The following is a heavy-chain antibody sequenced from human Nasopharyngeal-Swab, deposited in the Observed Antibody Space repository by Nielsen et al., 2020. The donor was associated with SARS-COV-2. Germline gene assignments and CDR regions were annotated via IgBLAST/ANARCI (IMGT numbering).Heavy chain of an antibody. CDR3: ARDRATPSPGYYYYGMDV. Sequence: GGSLRLSCAASGFTFSSYSMNWVRQAPGKGLEWVSYISSSSTIYYADSVKGRFTISRDNAKNSLYLQMNSLRAEDTAVYYCARDRATPSPGYYYYGMDVWGQGTTVTVSS. CDR2: ISSSSTI. V-gene: IGHV3-48*04. J-gene: IGHJ6*02. CDR1: GFTFSSYS.